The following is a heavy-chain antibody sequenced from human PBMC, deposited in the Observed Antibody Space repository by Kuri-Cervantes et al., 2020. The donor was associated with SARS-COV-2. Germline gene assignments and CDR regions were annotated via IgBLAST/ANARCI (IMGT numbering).Heavy chain of an antibody. CDR3: ASLLGWYDSSGYYHYYYMDV. CDR2: MSPNSGKT. D-gene: IGHD3-22*01. V-gene: IGHV1-8*03. J-gene: IGHJ6*03. CDR1: GYTFTSHD. Sequence: ASVKVSCKASGYTFTSHDIKWVRQATGQGLEWMGWMSPNSGKTAYAQKFQGRVTIVSTAYMELSSLRSEDTAVYYCASLLGWYDSSGYYHYYYMDVWGKGTTVTVSS.